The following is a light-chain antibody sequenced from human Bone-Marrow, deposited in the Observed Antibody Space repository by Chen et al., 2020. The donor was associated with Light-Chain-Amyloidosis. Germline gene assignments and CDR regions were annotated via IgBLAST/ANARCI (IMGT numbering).Light chain of an antibody. CDR1: QTISSNY. Sequence: EIVLTQSPGTLSLSPGEGANLSCRASQTISSNYLTWYQQKFGQAPRLLIYGSSSRATGIPDRVTGSGSGPDFTLTINRLEPEDFAVDYCQQYGTSPLTSGGGTKVQI. V-gene: IGKV3-20*01. J-gene: IGKJ4*01. CDR2: GSS. CDR3: QQYGTSPLT.